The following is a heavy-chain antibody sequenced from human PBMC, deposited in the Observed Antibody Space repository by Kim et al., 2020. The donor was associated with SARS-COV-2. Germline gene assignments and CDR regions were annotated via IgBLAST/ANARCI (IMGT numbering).Heavy chain of an antibody. CDR3: AKVAFVWEPGYFDY. D-gene: IGHD1-26*01. CDR2: ISYDGSNK. J-gene: IGHJ4*02. V-gene: IGHV3-30*18. CDR1: GFTFSSYG. Sequence: GGSLRLSCAASGFTFSSYGMHWVRQAPGKGLEWVAVISYDGSNKYYADSVKGRFTISRDNSKNTLYLQMNSLRAEDTAVYYCAKVAFVWEPGYFDYWGQGTLVTVSS.